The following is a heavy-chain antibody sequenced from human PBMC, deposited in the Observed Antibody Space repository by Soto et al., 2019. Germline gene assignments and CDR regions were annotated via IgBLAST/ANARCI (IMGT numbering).Heavy chain of an antibody. CDR3: ARAISGYVT. CDR2: INTGNGNT. J-gene: IGHJ5*02. V-gene: IGHV1-3*04. CDR1: GITSTTYA. D-gene: IGHD5-12*01. Sequence: QVQLVQSGAEVKKPGASVKVSCKASGITSTTYAIHWVRQAPGQGLEWMGWINTGNGNTRYSQRFLGRVSLTTDTSTRTASMDLRSLTSEDTAVYYSARAISGYVTWGQGTLITVSS.